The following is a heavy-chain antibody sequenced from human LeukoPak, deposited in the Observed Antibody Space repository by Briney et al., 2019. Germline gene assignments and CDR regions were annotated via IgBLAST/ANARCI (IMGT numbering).Heavy chain of an antibody. CDR2: FYHSGTT. CDR3: ARVIFRGRFDP. V-gene: IGHV4-38-2*02. Sequence: SETLSLTCTVSGYSISSGYYWGWIRQPPGKGLEWIGSFYHSGTTYYNPSLRSRVTISVDTSKNQFSLKLSSVTAGDTAVYYCARVIFRGRFDPWGQGTLVTVSS. D-gene: IGHD3-16*01. J-gene: IGHJ5*02. CDR1: GYSISSGYY.